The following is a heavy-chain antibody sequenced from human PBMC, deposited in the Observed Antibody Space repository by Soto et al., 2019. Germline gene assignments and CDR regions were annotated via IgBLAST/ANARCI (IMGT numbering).Heavy chain of an antibody. J-gene: IGHJ4*02. CDR2: ISAYNGNT. D-gene: IGHD6-19*01. CDR1: GYTFTSYV. V-gene: IGHV1-18*01. CDR3: AGPAVAGTX. Sequence: ASVKVSCKASGYTFTSYVISWVRQAPGQGLEWMGLISAYNGNTNYAQKLQGRVTMTTDTSTSKAYMELRSLRSDDTAVYYCAGPAVAGTXWGQGTLVTVSX.